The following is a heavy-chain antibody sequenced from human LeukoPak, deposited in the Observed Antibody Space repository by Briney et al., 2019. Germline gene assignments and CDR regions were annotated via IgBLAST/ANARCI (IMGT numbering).Heavy chain of an antibody. V-gene: IGHV3-74*01. CDR1: GFTFRSYR. D-gene: IGHD3-10*01. CDR2: IHSDGSST. J-gene: IGHJ4*02. Sequence: PGGTLRLSCAASGFTFRSYRMHWVRQAPGKGLVWVSHIHSDGSSTSYADSVQGRFTISRDNAKNTLYLQMNSLRAEDTAVYYCARHNYGYDYWGQGTLVTVSS. CDR3: ARHNYGYDY.